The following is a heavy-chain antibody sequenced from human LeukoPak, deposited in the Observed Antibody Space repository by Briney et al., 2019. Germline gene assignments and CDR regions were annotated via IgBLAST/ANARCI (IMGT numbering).Heavy chain of an antibody. CDR3: ARYCSGGSCYHYYYYGMDV. Sequence: ASVKVSCKASGYTFTGYYMHWVRQAPGQGLEWMGWINPNSGGTNYAQKFQGRVTMTRDTSISTAYMELSRLRSDDTAVYYCARYCSGGSCYHYYYYGMDVWGQGTTVTVSS. CDR2: INPNSGGT. D-gene: IGHD2-15*01. J-gene: IGHJ6*02. V-gene: IGHV1-2*02. CDR1: GYTFTGYY.